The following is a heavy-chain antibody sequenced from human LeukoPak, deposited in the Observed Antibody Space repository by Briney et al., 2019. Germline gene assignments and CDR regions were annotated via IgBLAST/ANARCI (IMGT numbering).Heavy chain of an antibody. Sequence: SETLSLTCAVYGGSFSGYYWSWIRQPPGKGLEWIGEINHSGSTNYNPSLKSRVTISVDTSKNQFSLKLSSVTAADTAVYYCAGKRALRSRHFDYWGQGTLVTVSS. CDR2: INHSGST. J-gene: IGHJ4*02. V-gene: IGHV4-34*01. CDR3: AGKRALRSRHFDY. D-gene: IGHD4-17*01. CDR1: GGSFSGYY.